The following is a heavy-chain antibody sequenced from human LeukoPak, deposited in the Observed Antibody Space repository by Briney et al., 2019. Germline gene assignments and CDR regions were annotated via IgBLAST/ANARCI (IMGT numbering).Heavy chain of an antibody. CDR1: GGSISSYY. V-gene: IGHV4-59*01. CDR2: IYYSGSS. D-gene: IGHD2-2*01. J-gene: IGHJ4*02. CDR3: ARGAQLLL. Sequence: SETLSLTCSVSGGSISSYYWSWIRQPPGKGLEWIGYIYYSGSSNYNPSLKSRVTITVDTPKNQFSLKLSSVTAADTAVYYCARGAQLLLWGQGTLVTVSS.